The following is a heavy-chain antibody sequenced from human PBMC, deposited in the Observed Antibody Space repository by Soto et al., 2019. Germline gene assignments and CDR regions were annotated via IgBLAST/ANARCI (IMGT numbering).Heavy chain of an antibody. Sequence: PGGSLRLSRAASGVAFSNNAMDWVRQAPGKGLEWVAVISYDGSNKYIAESVKGRFTISRDNSKNTLFLQMNSLRAEDTAVYYCARGTTTSAFSAMDVWGQGTTVTVSS. J-gene: IGHJ6*02. V-gene: IGHV3-30-3*01. CDR3: ARGTTTSAFSAMDV. CDR2: ISYDGSNK. D-gene: IGHD1-1*01. CDR1: GVAFSNNA.